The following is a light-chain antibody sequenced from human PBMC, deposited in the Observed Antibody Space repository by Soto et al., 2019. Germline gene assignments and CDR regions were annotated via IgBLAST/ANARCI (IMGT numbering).Light chain of an antibody. CDR1: QSLLHTNGYYY. CDR3: MQVLQTPT. J-gene: IGKJ2*01. V-gene: IGKV2-28*01. Sequence: DIVMTQSPLSLPVTPGEPASISCRSSQSLLHTNGYYYLDWYLQKPGQSPQVLIYLASNRAPGAPXXFSGRGSDTDFTLKISRVEAEDVGVYFGMQVLQTPTFGQGTKLEIK. CDR2: LAS.